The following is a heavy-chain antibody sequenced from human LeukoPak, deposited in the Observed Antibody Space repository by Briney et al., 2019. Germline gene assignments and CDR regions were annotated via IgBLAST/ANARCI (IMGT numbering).Heavy chain of an antibody. CDR2: ISYDGSNK. Sequence: PGGSLRLSCAASGFTFSSYAMHWVRQAPGKGLEWVAVISYDGSNKYYADSVKGRFTISRDNSKNTLYLQMSSLRAEDTAVYYCAKDKGDFWSGHHYWGQGTLVTVSS. CDR3: AKDKGDFWSGHHY. D-gene: IGHD3-3*01. J-gene: IGHJ4*02. CDR1: GFTFSSYA. V-gene: IGHV3-30-3*01.